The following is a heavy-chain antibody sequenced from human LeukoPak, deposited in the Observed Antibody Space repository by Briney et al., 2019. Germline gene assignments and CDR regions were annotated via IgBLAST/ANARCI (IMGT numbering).Heavy chain of an antibody. J-gene: IGHJ4*02. Sequence: GASVKVSCKASGYTFTSYYMHWVRQAPGQGLEWMGWISAYNGNTNYAQKLQGRVTMTTDTSTSTAYMELRSLRSDDTAVYYCARETGYSSSWYPFDYWGQGTLVTVSS. CDR2: ISAYNGNT. V-gene: IGHV1-18*04. D-gene: IGHD6-13*01. CDR3: ARETGYSSSWYPFDY. CDR1: GYTFTSYY.